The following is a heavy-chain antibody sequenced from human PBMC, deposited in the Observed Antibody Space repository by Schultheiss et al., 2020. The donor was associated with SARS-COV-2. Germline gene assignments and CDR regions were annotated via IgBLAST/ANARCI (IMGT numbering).Heavy chain of an antibody. CDR1: GGSISSYY. J-gene: IGHJ3*02. CDR2: IYYSGST. D-gene: IGHD1-26*01. Sequence: SETLSLTCTVSGGSISSYYWSWIRQPPGKGLECIGYIYYSGSTNYNPSLKSRVTISVDTSKNQFSLKLSSVTAADTAVYYCARVPYYPGGAFDIWGQGTMVTVSS. CDR3: ARVPYYPGGAFDI. V-gene: IGHV4-59*12.